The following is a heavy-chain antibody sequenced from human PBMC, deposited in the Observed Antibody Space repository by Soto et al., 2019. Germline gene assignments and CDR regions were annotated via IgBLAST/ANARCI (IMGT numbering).Heavy chain of an antibody. D-gene: IGHD5-12*01. CDR2: IYHGGST. J-gene: IGHJ4*02. V-gene: IGHV4-30-2*01. CDR3: ARESRLGYRFFDF. Sequence: QLHLQESGSGLVKPSQTLSLTCGVSGDSISSGGFSWNWLRQPPGKGLEWIGNIYHGGSTYYNPSLQSRVTISVDKSKNQFSLKLSSMTAADTAVYYCARESRLGYRFFDFWGQGTLVTVSS. CDR1: GDSISSGGFS.